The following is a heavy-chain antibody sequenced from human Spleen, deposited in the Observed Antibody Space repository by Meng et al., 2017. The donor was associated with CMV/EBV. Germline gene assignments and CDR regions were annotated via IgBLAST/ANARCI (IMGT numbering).Heavy chain of an antibody. Sequence: GSISGYYWSWIGQPPGKGLEWIGEINHSGSTNYDPSIKSRVTISVDTSKNQFSLKLSSVTAADTAVYCCARDRPGRIAVAGTRFDLWGRGTLVTVSS. D-gene: IGHD6-19*01. CDR2: INHSGST. CDR1: GSISGYY. J-gene: IGHJ2*01. V-gene: IGHV4-34*01. CDR3: ARDRPGRIAVAGTRFDL.